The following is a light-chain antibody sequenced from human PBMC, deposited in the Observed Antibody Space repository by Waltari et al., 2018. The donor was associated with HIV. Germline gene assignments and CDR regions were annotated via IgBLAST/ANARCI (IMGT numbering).Light chain of an antibody. CDR2: EVS. CDR3: SSYTSSSTLV. Sequence: QSALTQPASVSGSPGQSITISCTGTSSDVGGYNFVSWYQPHPGKPPKLMIYEVSNRPSGVSNRVACSKAGNTASLTISGLHAEDEADYYCSSYTSSSTLVFGGGTKLTVL. J-gene: IGLJ2*01. V-gene: IGLV2-14*01. CDR1: SSDVGGYNF.